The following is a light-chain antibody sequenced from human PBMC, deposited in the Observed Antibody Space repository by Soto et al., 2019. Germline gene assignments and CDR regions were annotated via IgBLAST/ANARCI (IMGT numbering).Light chain of an antibody. J-gene: IGKJ1*01. CDR1: QSVSSN. Sequence: EIVMTQSPATLSVSPGERATLSCRASQSVSSNLASYQQKPGQAPRLLIYGASTRATGIPARFSGSGSGTEFTLTISSLQSEDFAVYYCQQYNNWPVWTFGQGTKVEIK. CDR2: GAS. V-gene: IGKV3-15*01. CDR3: QQYNNWPVWT.